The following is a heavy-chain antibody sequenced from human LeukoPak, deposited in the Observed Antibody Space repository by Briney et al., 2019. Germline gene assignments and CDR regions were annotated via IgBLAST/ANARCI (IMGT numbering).Heavy chain of an antibody. CDR2: LYSDGNT. CDR1: GFTVITND. Sequence: PGGALRLSCADSGFTVITNDMTWVRQAPRKGLEWVSVLYSDGNTKYADSVQGRFTISRDNSKNTLYLEMNSLSPDDTAVYYCARGVEPLAANTLAYWGQGTLVTVSS. V-gene: IGHV3-53*01. D-gene: IGHD1-14*01. CDR3: ARGVEPLAANTLAY. J-gene: IGHJ4*02.